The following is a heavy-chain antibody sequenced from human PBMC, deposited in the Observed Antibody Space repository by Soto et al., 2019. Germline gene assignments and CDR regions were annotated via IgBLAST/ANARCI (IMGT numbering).Heavy chain of an antibody. Sequence: QVQLVQSGAEVKKPGSSVKVSCKASGGTFSSYAISWVRQAPGQGLEWMGGIIPIFGTANYAQKLQGRVTITAEESTSTAYIEMSSLGSEDTAGYYCARGEMDSGGPFDYWGQGTLGPVSS. D-gene: IGHD2-15*01. CDR3: ARGEMDSGGPFDY. CDR1: GGTFSSYA. CDR2: IIPIFGTA. J-gene: IGHJ4*02. V-gene: IGHV1-69*01.